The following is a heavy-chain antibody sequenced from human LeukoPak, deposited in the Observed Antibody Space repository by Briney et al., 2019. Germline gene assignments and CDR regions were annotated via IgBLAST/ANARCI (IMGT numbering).Heavy chain of an antibody. CDR2: ISGSGGST. D-gene: IGHD2-21*02. J-gene: IGHJ1*01. CDR3: ANPAYCGGDCYSSPFQH. V-gene: IGHV3-23*01. CDR1: GFTFSSYA. Sequence: GGSLRLSCAASGFTFSSYAMSWVRQAPGKGLEWVSAISGSGGSTYYADSVKGRFTISRDNSKNTLYLQMNSLRAEDTAVYYCANPAYCGGDCYSSPFQHWGQGTLVTVSS.